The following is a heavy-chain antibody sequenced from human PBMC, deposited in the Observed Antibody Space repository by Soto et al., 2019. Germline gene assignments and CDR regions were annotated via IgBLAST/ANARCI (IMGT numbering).Heavy chain of an antibody. Sequence: GGSLRLSCSASGFTFSTNAMHWVRQAPGKGLEYVSIISSNGGSTYYADSVKGRFTISRDNSKNTLYLQMSSLRVEDTAVYYCVGVVINTSHKVEYFQHWGQGTLVTVSS. CDR1: GFTFSTNA. CDR3: VGVVINTSHKVEYFQH. V-gene: IGHV3-64D*06. J-gene: IGHJ1*01. D-gene: IGHD3-22*01. CDR2: ISSNGGST.